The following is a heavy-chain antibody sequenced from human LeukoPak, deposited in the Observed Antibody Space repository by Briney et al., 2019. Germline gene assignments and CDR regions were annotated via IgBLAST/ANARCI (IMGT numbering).Heavy chain of an antibody. D-gene: IGHD5-24*01. J-gene: IGHJ4*02. V-gene: IGHV4-59*01. CDR3: ARGGDGYKDE. Sequence: PSETLSLTCTVSGGSISSYYWSWIRQPPGKGLEWIGCIYYSGSTNYNPSLKSRVTISVDTSKNQFSLKLSSVTAADTAVYYCARGGDGYKDEWGQGTLVTVSS. CDR2: IYYSGST. CDR1: GGSISSYY.